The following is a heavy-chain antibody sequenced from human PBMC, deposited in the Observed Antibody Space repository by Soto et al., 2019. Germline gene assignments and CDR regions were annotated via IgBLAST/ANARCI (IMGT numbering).Heavy chain of an antibody. CDR3: SGLPTLVVPGALILAT. V-gene: IGHV3-23*01. J-gene: IGHJ5*02. D-gene: IGHD3-16*01. Sequence: GGSLRLSCEGSGCSFEKPAMTWVRQAPGKGLEWVAGLNGNGDHTYYAPSVRGRFTISRDNSKKTVFLQMNSLRADDTGVYYCSGLPTLVVPGALILATWGQGTRVTVSS. CDR2: LNGNGDHT. CDR1: GCSFEKPA.